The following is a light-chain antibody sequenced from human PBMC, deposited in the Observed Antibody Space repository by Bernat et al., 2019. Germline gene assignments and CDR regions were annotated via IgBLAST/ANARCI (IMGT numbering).Light chain of an antibody. CDR3: SSYTSTTTPYWV. J-gene: IGLJ3*02. CDR1: SSDVGGYDH. Sequence: QSALTQPASVSGSPGQSITISCTGTSSDVGGYDHVSWYQQHPGKAPKLMIFDVSIRPSGVSNPFSGSKSGNTASLTISGLQAEDETDYYCSSYTSTTTPYWVFGGGTQLTIL. V-gene: IGLV2-14*01. CDR2: DVS.